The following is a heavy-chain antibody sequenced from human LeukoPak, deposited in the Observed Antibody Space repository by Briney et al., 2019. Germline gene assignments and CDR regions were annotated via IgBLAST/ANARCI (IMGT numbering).Heavy chain of an antibody. Sequence: SVKVSCKASGGTFSSYAVSWVRQAPGQGLEWMGGIIPIFGTANYAQKFQGRVTITADESTSTAYMELSSLRSEDTAVYYCASGDSSGYYFDYWGQGTLVTVSS. CDR1: GGTFSSYA. D-gene: IGHD3-22*01. CDR3: ASGDSSGYYFDY. J-gene: IGHJ4*02. V-gene: IGHV1-69*13. CDR2: IIPIFGTA.